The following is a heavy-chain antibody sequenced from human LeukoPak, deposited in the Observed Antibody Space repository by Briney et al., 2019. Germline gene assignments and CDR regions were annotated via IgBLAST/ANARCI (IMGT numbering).Heavy chain of an antibody. J-gene: IGHJ4*02. CDR1: GGSFSGYY. Sequence: SETLSLTCAVYGGSFSGYYWSWIRQPPGEGLEWIGEINHSGSTNYNPSLKSRVTISVDTSKNQFSLKLSSVTAADTAVYYCARGLTGSSGSYYFDYWGQGTLVTVSS. CDR2: INHSGST. CDR3: ARGLTGSSGSYYFDY. V-gene: IGHV4-34*01. D-gene: IGHD6-19*01.